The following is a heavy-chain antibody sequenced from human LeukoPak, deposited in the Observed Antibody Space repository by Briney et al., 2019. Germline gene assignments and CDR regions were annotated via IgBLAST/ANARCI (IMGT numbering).Heavy chain of an antibody. CDR3: ARGPSRSGSYPINPKWFDP. Sequence: ASVKVSCKASGYTFTGYYMHWVRQAPGQGLEWMGWVNPNSGGTNYAQKFQGRVTMTRDTSISTAYMELSRLRSDDTAVYYCARGPSRSGSYPINPKWFDPWGQGTLVTVSS. CDR2: VNPNSGGT. D-gene: IGHD1-26*01. CDR1: GYTFTGYY. V-gene: IGHV1-2*02. J-gene: IGHJ5*02.